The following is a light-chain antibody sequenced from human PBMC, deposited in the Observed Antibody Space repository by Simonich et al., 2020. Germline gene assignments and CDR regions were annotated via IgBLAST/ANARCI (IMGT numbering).Light chain of an antibody. CDR2: KDN. Sequence: SYELTQPPSVSVSPGQPARITCSGAALPKQYAYWYQQKPGQAPVLVIYKDNERPSGSPERFSGTSSGTTVTLTISGVQAEDEADYYCQSADSSGTIVFGGGTKLTVL. CDR3: QSADSSGTIV. V-gene: IGLV3-25*03. CDR1: ALPKQY. J-gene: IGLJ2*01.